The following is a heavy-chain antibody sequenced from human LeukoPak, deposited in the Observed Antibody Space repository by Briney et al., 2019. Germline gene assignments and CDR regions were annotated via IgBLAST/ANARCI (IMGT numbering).Heavy chain of an antibody. CDR1: GGSISSYY. CDR2: IYYSGST. J-gene: IGHJ6*02. CDR3: ARLLVVLTATDYYYYGMDV. Sequence: PSETLSLTCTVSGGSISSYYWSWVRQPPGKGLEWIGYIYYSGSTKYNPSLKSRVTISVDTSKKKFSLKLSYVTAADTAVYYCARLLVVLTATDYYYYGMDVWGQGTTVTVSS. V-gene: IGHV4-59*08. D-gene: IGHD2-21*02.